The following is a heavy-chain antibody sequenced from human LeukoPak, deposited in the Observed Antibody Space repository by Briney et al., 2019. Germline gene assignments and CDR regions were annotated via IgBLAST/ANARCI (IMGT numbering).Heavy chain of an antibody. CDR3: ALTYYDFWSGYYPAYFDY. V-gene: IGHV4-34*01. J-gene: IGHJ4*02. CDR2: INHSGST. Sequence: SETLSLTCAVYGGSFSGYYWSWIRQPPGKGLEWIGEINHSGSTNYNPSLKSRVTISVDTSKNQFSLKLSSVTAADTAVYCCALTYYDFWSGYYPAYFDYWGQGTLVTVSS. CDR1: GGSFSGYY. D-gene: IGHD3-3*01.